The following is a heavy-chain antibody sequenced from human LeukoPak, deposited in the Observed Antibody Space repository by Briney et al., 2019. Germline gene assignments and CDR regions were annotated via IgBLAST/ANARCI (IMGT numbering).Heavy chain of an antibody. V-gene: IGHV4-38-2*02. CDR3: AREPRWAGDLGGFDS. Sequence: KASEILSLTCTVSGYSITSGYYWGWIRQPPGKGLEWIGSIYHSGSTYYNPSLKTRVTISVDTSKNQFSLQLSSVTAADTAVYYCAREPRWAGDLGGFDSWGQGPLVTVSS. CDR1: GYSITSGYY. D-gene: IGHD3-16*01. CDR2: IYHSGST. J-gene: IGHJ4*02.